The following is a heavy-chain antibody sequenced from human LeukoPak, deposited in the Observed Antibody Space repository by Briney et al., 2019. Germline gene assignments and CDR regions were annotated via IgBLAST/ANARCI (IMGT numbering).Heavy chain of an antibody. J-gene: IGHJ5*02. V-gene: IGHV4-59*01. Sequence: SETLSLTCTVSGGSISSYYWSWIRQPPGKGLEWIGYIYYSGSTNYNPSPKSRVTISVDTSKNQFSLKLSSVTAADTAVYYCARGAGTELFDPWGQGTLVTVSS. CDR2: IYYSGST. CDR3: ARGAGTELFDP. D-gene: IGHD1-1*01. CDR1: GGSISSYY.